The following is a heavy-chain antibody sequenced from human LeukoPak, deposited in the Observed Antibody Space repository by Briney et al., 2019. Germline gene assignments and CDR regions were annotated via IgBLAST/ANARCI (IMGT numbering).Heavy chain of an antibody. CDR3: AKDLIGSAVAGTSLGANDAFDI. D-gene: IGHD6-19*01. CDR2: ISGSGGST. J-gene: IGHJ3*02. Sequence: GGSLRLSCAASGFSFSTYAMSWVCQTPGKGLEWVSDISGSGGSTYYADSVKGRFTISRDNSKNTLYLQMNSLRAEDTAAYYCAKDLIGSAVAGTSLGANDAFDIWGQGTMVTVSS. V-gene: IGHV3-23*01. CDR1: GFSFSTYA.